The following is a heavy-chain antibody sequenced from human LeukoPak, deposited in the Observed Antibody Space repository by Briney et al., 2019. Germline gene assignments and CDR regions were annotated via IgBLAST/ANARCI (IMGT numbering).Heavy chain of an antibody. Sequence: SETLSLTCTVSGGSISSSIYYWGWIRQPPGKGLEWIGSIYYSGSTYYNPSLKSRVTISVDASKNQFSLKLSSVTAADTAVYYCARQNYDFWSGYSANWFDPWGQGTLVTVSS. CDR3: ARQNYDFWSGYSANWFDP. V-gene: IGHV4-39*01. CDR1: GGSISSSIYY. D-gene: IGHD3-3*01. CDR2: IYYSGST. J-gene: IGHJ5*02.